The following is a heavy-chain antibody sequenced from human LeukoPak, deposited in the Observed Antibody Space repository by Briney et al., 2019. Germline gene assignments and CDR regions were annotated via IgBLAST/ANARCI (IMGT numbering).Heavy chain of an antibody. CDR1: GYSISSGYY. CDR2: IYYSGST. D-gene: IGHD6-13*01. V-gene: IGHV4-38-2*02. J-gene: IGHJ6*03. CDR3: ARGRVSSSTWYSTYYYYFYMDV. Sequence: SETLSLTCTVSGYSISSGYYWGWIRQPPGKGLEWIGSIYYSGSTYYNPSPKSRVTISVDTSKNQFSLKLSSVTAADTAVYYCARGRVSSSTWYSTYYYYFYMDVWGKGTTVTVSS.